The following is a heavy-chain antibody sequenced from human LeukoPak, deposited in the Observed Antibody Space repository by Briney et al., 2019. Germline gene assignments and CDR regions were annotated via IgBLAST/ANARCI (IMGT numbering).Heavy chain of an antibody. V-gene: IGHV3-30*02. J-gene: IGHJ4*02. D-gene: IGHD3-9*01. CDR2: IRYDGSNK. CDR3: AKDSERTTYYDILTGNPFDY. Sequence: GGSLRLSCAASGFTFSSYGMHWVRQAPGKGLEWVAFIRYDGSNKYYADSVKGRFTISRDNSKNTLYLQMNSLRAEDTAVYYCAKDSERTTYYDILTGNPFDYWGQGTLVTVSS. CDR1: GFTFSSYG.